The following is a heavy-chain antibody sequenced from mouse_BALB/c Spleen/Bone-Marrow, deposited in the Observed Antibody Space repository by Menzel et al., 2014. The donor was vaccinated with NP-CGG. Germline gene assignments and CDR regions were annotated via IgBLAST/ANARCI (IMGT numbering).Heavy chain of an antibody. CDR2: INPYNGAT. V-gene: IGHV1-26*01. CDR1: GYSFTGYY. Sequence: EVQLQQSGPELVKPGASVKISCKASGYSFTGYYMHWVKQSHVKSLEWIGRINPYNGATSYNQNFKDKASLTVDKSSSTAYMELHSLTSEDSAAYYCAEGGYGNVFDYWGQGTTLTVSS. CDR3: AEGGYGNVFDY. D-gene: IGHD2-1*01. J-gene: IGHJ2*01.